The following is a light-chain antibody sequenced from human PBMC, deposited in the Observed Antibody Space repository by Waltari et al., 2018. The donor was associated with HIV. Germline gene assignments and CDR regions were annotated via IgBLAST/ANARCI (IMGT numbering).Light chain of an antibody. J-gene: IGLJ3*02. V-gene: IGLV1-40*01. Sequence: QSLLTQPPSVSATPGQRITISCPGTKSNIGTGQSVHWYRQLPGTAPRLLIFANSNRPSGVPDRISGSKSTASASRAMTGLQAEDEGYYYCQSSDIRLHGLWVFGGGTKVTVL. CDR3: QSSDIRLHGLWV. CDR1: KSNIGTGQS. CDR2: ANS.